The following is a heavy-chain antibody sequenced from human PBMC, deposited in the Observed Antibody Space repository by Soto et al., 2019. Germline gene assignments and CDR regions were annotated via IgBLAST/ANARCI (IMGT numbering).Heavy chain of an antibody. CDR2: IYGGGTT. CDR3: VQTTGWPGFDF. Sequence: EVQLVESGGGLIQPGGSLRLSCAASGFAVSSKYMTWVRQAPGKGLEWVSVIYGGGTTYYADSVKGRFTISRDTSKNTLYLQMNTLRAADPAVYYCVQTTGWPGFDFWGQGTLVTVSS. V-gene: IGHV3-53*01. J-gene: IGHJ4*02. D-gene: IGHD6-19*01. CDR1: GFAVSSKY.